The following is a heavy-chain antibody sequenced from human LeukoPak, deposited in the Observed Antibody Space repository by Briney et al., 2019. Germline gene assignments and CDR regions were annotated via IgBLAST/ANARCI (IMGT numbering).Heavy chain of an antibody. J-gene: IGHJ4*02. CDR1: GLTFSDYY. CDR2: ISSSGSTI. D-gene: IGHD3-22*01. Sequence: TGGSLRLSCAASGLTFSDYYMSWIRQAPGKGLEWVSYISSSGSTIYYADSVKGRFTISRDNAKNSLYLQMNSLRAEDTAVYYCARVSRTYNYYDSSGYYDIDYWGQGTLVTVSS. CDR3: ARVSRTYNYYDSSGYYDIDY. V-gene: IGHV3-11*04.